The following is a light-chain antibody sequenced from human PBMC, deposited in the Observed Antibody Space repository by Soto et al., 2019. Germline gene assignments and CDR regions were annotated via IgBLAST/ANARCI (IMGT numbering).Light chain of an antibody. J-gene: IGLJ3*02. CDR3: QTWGAGTWV. CDR1: SGHSSYD. V-gene: IGLV4-69*01. Sequence: QLVLTQSPSASASLGASVRLTCTLSSGHSSYDIAWHQQQPEKGPRFLMKVESDGSHTKGDGIPDRFSGSTSGAERYLTISNLQSEDEADYHCQTWGAGTWVFGGGTKLTVL. CDR2: VESDGSH.